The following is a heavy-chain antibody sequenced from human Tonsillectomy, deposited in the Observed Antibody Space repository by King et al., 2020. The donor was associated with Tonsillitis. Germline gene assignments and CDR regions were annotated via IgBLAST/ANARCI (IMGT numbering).Heavy chain of an antibody. J-gene: IGHJ4*01. CDR2: ISSSGSST. CDR3: AKVWVQLWE. V-gene: IGHV3-23*04. D-gene: IGHD5-18*01. CDR1: GFTFSTYA. Sequence: VQLVESGGDLVQPGGSLRLSCAASGFTFSTYAMNWVRQAPGKGLEWVSAISSSGSSTYYADSVRGRFTISRDNSMNKLYLQMNTLRLEDTAVYYCAKVWVQLWEWGRGTLVTVSS.